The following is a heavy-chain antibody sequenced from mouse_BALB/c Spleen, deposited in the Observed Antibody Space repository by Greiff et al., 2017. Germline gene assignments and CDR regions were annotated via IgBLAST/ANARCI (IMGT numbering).Heavy chain of an antibody. CDR1: GYTFTSYN. J-gene: IGHJ3*01. CDR2: IYPGNGDT. CDR3: ASNLFAY. Sequence: QVQLQQPGAELVKPGASVKMSCKASGYTFTSYNMHWVKQTPGQGLEWIGAIYPGNGDTSYNQKFKGKATLTADKSSSTAYMQLSSLTSEDSAVYYCASNLFAYWGQGTLVTVSA. V-gene: IGHV1-12*01.